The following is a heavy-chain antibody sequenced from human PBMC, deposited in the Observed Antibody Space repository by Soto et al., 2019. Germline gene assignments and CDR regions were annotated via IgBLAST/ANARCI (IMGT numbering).Heavy chain of an antibody. V-gene: IGHV3-48*03. CDR2: ISDDGASI. J-gene: IGHJ4*02. D-gene: IGHD5-18*01. CDR3: ARENSVQAWLHHFDH. CDR1: VFSVSSFA. Sequence: GSLRLSGEASVFSVSSFAMNWVRQAPGRGLEWVSYISDDGASIYYADSLKGRFTISRGNAKNSLSLQMNNLRAEDTAVYYCARENSVQAWLHHFDHWGLGTLVTVS.